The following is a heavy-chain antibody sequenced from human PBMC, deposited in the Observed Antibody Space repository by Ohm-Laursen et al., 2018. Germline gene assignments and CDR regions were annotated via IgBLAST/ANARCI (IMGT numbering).Heavy chain of an antibody. CDR3: AKDFSGWYGTLDY. CDR1: GFSFSSYA. D-gene: IGHD6-19*01. Sequence: SLRLSCTASGFSFSSYAMGWVRQAPGKGLEWVSTISDSGGGTYYADSVKGRFTISRDISKNTLYLQMNSLRAEDTAVYYCAKDFSGWYGTLDYWGQGTLVTVSS. CDR2: ISDSGGGT. V-gene: IGHV3-23*01. J-gene: IGHJ4*02.